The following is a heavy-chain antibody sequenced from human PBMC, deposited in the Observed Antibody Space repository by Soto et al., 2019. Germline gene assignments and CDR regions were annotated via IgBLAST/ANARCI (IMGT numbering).Heavy chain of an antibody. V-gene: IGHV4-31*03. D-gene: IGHD4-17*01. CDR2: IYYSGST. CDR1: GGSISSGGYY. CDR3: ARDAATTVTTGGSDYYYYYGMDV. Sequence: TLSLTCTVSGGSISSGGYYWSWIRQHPGKGLEWIGYIYYSGSTYYNPSLKSRVTISVDTSKNQFSLKLSSVTAADTAVYYCARDAATTVTTGGSDYYYYYGMDVWGQGTTVTVSS. J-gene: IGHJ6*02.